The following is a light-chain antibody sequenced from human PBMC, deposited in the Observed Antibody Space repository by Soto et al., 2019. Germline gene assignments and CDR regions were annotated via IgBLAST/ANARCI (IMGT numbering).Light chain of an antibody. CDR1: QSVSSY. CDR2: DAS. J-gene: IGKJ1*01. Sequence: EIVLTQSPATLSVSPGERATLSCRASQSVSSYLAWYQQKPGQAPRLLIYDASNRATGIPARFSGSGSGTAFTLTISGLEPEDWAVYYCQPRTFGLGTKVEIK. V-gene: IGKV3-11*01. CDR3: QPRT.